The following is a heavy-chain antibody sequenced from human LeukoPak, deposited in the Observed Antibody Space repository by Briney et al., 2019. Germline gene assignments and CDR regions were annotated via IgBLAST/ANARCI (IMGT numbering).Heavy chain of an antibody. V-gene: IGHV1-18*01. D-gene: IGHD3-22*01. CDR2: ISAYNGNT. J-gene: IGHJ3*02. CDR3: AREDYYDSSGAPYAFDI. CDR1: GYTFTSYG. Sequence: ASVKVSCKASGYTFTSYGISWVRQAPGQGLEWMGWISAYNGNTNYAQKLQGRVTMTTDTSTSTAYMELRSLRSDDTAVYYCAREDYYDSSGAPYAFDICGQGTMVTVSS.